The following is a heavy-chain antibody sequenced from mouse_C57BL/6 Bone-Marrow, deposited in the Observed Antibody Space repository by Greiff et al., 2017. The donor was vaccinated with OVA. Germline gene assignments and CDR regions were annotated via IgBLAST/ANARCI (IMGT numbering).Heavy chain of an antibody. D-gene: IGHD4-1*01. CDR3: ARILKLGRDFDY. CDR1: GYTFTSYW. CDR2: IDPSDSYT. J-gene: IGHJ2*01. V-gene: IGHV1-50*01. Sequence: QVQLQQPGAELVKPGASVKLSCKASGYTFTSYWMQWVKQRPGQGLEWIGEIDPSDSYTNYNQKFKGKATLTVDTSSSTAYMQLSSLTSEDSAVYYCARILKLGRDFDYWGQGTTLTVSS.